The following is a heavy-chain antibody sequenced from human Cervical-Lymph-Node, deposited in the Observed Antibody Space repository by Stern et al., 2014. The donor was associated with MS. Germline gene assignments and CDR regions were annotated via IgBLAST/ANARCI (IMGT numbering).Heavy chain of an antibody. CDR3: TKAWDS. Sequence: QMPLVQSGAEVKKPGASVKVSCKTSGYKFTSDDINWVRQASGQGLEWMGWMNPDSGDTGYAQKFQGRLTIPRDTSISTAYMELTTLRSEDTAVYYCTKAWDSWGQGTLVIVSS. CDR1: GYKFTSDD. J-gene: IGHJ4*02. CDR2: MNPDSGDT. V-gene: IGHV1-8*01.